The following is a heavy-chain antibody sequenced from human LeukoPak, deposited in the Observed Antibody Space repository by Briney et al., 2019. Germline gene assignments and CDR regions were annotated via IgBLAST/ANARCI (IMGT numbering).Heavy chain of an antibody. V-gene: IGHV1-69*04. D-gene: IGHD5/OR15-5a*01. Sequence: RGSLKVSCTASGVTFSSYAISWVRQAPGQGLEWVGRIIPILGIANYAQKFQGRVTITADKSTSTAYIELSSLRSEDTAVYYCGLSETYYYYGMDVWGQGTTVTVSS. CDR2: IIPILGIA. CDR1: GVTFSSYA. J-gene: IGHJ6*02. CDR3: GLSETYYYYGMDV.